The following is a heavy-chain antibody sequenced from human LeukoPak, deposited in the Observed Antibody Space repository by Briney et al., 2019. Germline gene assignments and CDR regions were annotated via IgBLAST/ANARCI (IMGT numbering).Heavy chain of an antibody. Sequence: GASVKVSCKASGYTFTSYGISWVRQAPGQGLEWMGWISAYNGNTNYAPKLQGRVTMTTDTSTSTAYMELRSLRSDDTAVYYCARATAVAGTAGFLDYWGQGTLVTVSS. J-gene: IGHJ4*02. CDR1: GYTFTSYG. CDR3: ARATAVAGTAGFLDY. V-gene: IGHV1-18*01. D-gene: IGHD6-19*01. CDR2: ISAYNGNT.